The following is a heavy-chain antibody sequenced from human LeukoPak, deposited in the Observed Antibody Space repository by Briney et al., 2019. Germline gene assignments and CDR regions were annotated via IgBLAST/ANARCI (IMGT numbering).Heavy chain of an antibody. J-gene: IGHJ6*02. Sequence: GGSLRLSCAASGFTFSHYWMHWVRQAPGKGLVWVSRIESDGGRTDYADSLKGRFTISRDNAKNTLYLEMNSLRAEDTAVYYCARGGSGYFYGMDVWGQGTTVTVSS. CDR3: ARGGSGYFYGMDV. CDR2: IESDGGRT. D-gene: IGHD2-8*02. V-gene: IGHV3-74*01. CDR1: GFTFSHYW.